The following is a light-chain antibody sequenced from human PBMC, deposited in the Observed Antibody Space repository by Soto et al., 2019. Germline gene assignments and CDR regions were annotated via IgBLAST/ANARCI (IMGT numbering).Light chain of an antibody. CDR1: SSDVGGYNY. J-gene: IGLJ2*01. CDR3: SSYTSSSTLVV. Sequence: QSALTQPASVSGSPGQSITISCTGTSSDVGGYNYVSWYQQHPGKAPKLMIYDVSNRPSGVSNRFSGSKSGNTASLTISGLQDEDGADYYCSSYTSSSTLVVFGGGTKVTVL. CDR2: DVS. V-gene: IGLV2-14*01.